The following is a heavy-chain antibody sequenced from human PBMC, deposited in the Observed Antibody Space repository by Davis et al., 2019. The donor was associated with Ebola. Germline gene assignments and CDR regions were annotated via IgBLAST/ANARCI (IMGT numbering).Heavy chain of an antibody. CDR2: INPSGGST. J-gene: IGHJ4*02. Sequence: ASVKVSCKASGYTFTSYYMHWVRQAPGQGLEWMGIINPSGGSTSYAQKFQGRVTMTRDTSASTAYMELSSLRSEDTAVYYCARGVQQWLIFDYWGQGTLVTVSS. CDR1: GYTFTSYY. D-gene: IGHD6-19*01. CDR3: ARGVQQWLIFDY. V-gene: IGHV1-46*01.